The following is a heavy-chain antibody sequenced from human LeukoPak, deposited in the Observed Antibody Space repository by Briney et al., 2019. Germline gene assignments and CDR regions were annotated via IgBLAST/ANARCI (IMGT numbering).Heavy chain of an antibody. D-gene: IGHD3-10*01. Sequence: PGGSLRLSCAASGFTFSSYGMHWVRQAPGKGLEWIGSIYYSGSTYYNPSLKSRVTISVDTSKNQSSLKLSSVTAADTAVYYCARRAEWFGESFDYWGQGTLVTVSS. V-gene: IGHV4-39*01. CDR3: ARRAEWFGESFDY. CDR1: GFTFSSYG. J-gene: IGHJ4*02. CDR2: IYYSGST.